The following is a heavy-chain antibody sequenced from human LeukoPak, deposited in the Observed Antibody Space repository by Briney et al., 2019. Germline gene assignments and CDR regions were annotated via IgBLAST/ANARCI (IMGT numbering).Heavy chain of an antibody. J-gene: IGHJ5*02. CDR2: INPSGGST. V-gene: IGHV1-46*01. CDR1: GYTFTSYY. D-gene: IGHD3-3*01. Sequence: ASVKVSCKASGYTFTSYYMHGVRQAPGQGLEWMGIINPSGGSTSYAQKFQGRVTMTRDMSTSTVYMELSSLRSEDTAVYYCARDNDFWSGYQQNWFDPGAREPWSPSPQ. CDR3: ARDNDFWSGYQQNWFDP.